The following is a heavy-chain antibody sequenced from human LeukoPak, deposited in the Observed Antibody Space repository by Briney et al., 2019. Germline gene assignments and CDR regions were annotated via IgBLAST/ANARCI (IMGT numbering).Heavy chain of an antibody. D-gene: IGHD1-1*01. J-gene: IGHJ4*02. V-gene: IGHV3-48*01. CDR3: ARALTTLTYEGY. Sequence: GGSLRLSCAASGFSFSIYSMNWVRQAPGKGLEWLSYISSSGSVIFYAESVKGRFTVSRDNAKDSLYLQMNSLRAEDTAVYYCARALTTLTYEGYWGQGTLVTVSS. CDR1: GFSFSIYS. CDR2: ISSSGSVI.